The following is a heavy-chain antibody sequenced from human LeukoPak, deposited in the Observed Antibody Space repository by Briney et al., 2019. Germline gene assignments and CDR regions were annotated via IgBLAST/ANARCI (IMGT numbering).Heavy chain of an antibody. CDR3: ARGGVAVAGLDY. J-gene: IGHJ4*02. CDR1: GDSVSSNSAT. V-gene: IGHV6-1*01. D-gene: IGHD6-19*01. CDR2: TYYRSKWNN. Sequence: SQTLSLTCAISGDSVSSNSATWNWIRQSPSRGLEWLGRTYYRSKWNNDYALSVKSRISINPDTSKNQFSLQLDSVTPEDTAVYYCARGGVAVAGLDYWGQGTLVTVS.